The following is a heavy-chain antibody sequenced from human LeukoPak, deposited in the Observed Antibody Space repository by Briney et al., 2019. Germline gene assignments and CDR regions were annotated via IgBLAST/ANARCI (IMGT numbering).Heavy chain of an antibody. Sequence: SETLSLTCTVSGGSISSSSYYWGWIRQPPGKGLEWIGSIYYSGSTYYNPSLKSRVTISADTSKNQFSLKLSSVTAADTAVYYCARLSRLFYYDSSGYFDYWGQGTLVTVSS. CDR1: GGSISSSSYY. CDR2: IYYSGST. CDR3: ARLSRLFYYDSSGYFDY. D-gene: IGHD3-22*01. V-gene: IGHV4-39*01. J-gene: IGHJ4*02.